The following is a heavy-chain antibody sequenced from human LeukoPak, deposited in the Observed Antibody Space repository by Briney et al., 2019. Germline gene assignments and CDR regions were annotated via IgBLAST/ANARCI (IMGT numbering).Heavy chain of an antibody. V-gene: IGHV3-7*01. D-gene: IGHD3-16*01. CDR3: ARGGLWGGDY. CDR1: GFTFSSYR. Sequence: GGSLRLSCAASGFTFSSYRMTWVRQAPGRGLEWVATIKADGSDKYYVNSVKGRFTISRDNAKNSLSLQMDSLRAEDTAVYYCARGGLWGGDYWGQGTLVTVSS. CDR2: IKADGSDK. J-gene: IGHJ4*02.